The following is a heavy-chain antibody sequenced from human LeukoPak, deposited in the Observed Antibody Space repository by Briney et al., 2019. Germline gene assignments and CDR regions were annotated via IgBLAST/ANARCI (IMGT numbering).Heavy chain of an antibody. CDR3: ASGVMITFGGVIAVDAFDI. D-gene: IGHD3-16*02. J-gene: IGHJ3*02. CDR1: GYTFTSYD. Sequence: ASVKVSCKASGYTFTSYDINWVRQATGQGLEWMGWMNPNSGNTGYAQKFQGRVTITRNTSISTAYMELSSLRSEDTAVCYCASGVMITFGGVIAVDAFDIWGQGTMVTVSS. V-gene: IGHV1-8*01. CDR2: MNPNSGNT.